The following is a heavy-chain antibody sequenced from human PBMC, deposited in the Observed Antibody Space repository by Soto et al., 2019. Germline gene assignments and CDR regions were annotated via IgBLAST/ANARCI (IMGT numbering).Heavy chain of an antibody. CDR1: GDTFNNHT. Sequence: QVQLVQSGAEVKKPGSSVKVSCKASGDTFNNHTISWVRQAPGQGLEWMGRIIPVLGVANYAQKFQGRVTITADKSTSAAYMEVSSLRSEDTATYYCARVSEMGTMSKGYYYYMDVWGKGTTVTVSS. D-gene: IGHD5-12*01. J-gene: IGHJ6*03. CDR3: ARVSEMGTMSKGYYYYMDV. CDR2: IIPVLGVA. V-gene: IGHV1-69*02.